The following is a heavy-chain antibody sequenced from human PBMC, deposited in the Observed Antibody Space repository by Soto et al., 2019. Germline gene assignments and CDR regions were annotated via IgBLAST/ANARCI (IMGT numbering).Heavy chain of an antibody. Sequence: PSETLSLTCTVSGGSISSGGYYWSWIRQHPGKGLEWIGYIYYSGSTYYNPPLKSRVTISVDTSKNQFSRKLSSVTAADTAVYYCARARSRTYDILTDNWFDPWGQGTLVTVSS. J-gene: IGHJ5*02. D-gene: IGHD3-9*01. CDR3: ARARSRTYDILTDNWFDP. CDR1: GGSISSGGYY. V-gene: IGHV4-31*03. CDR2: IYYSGST.